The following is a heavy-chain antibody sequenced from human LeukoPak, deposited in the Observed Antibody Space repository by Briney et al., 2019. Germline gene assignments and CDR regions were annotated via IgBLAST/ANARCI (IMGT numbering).Heavy chain of an antibody. CDR2: VNCNTGGT. V-gene: IGHV1-2*02. CDR3: ARADPVGY. CDR1: GYTFTGSF. J-gene: IGHJ4*02. Sequence: GASVKVSCKASGYTFTGSFMHWVRQAAGQGLEWMGWVNCNTGGTKFAQKFQGRVTMTRDTSISTAYMELSRLRSDDTAVYYCARADPVGYWGQGTQVTVSS.